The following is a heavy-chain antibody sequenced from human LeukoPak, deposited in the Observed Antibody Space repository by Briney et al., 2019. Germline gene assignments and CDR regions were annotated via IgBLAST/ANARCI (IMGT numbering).Heavy chain of an antibody. V-gene: IGHV1-18*01. CDR3: AREPPTGATDYYYYMDV. D-gene: IGHD1-26*01. Sequence: GASVKVSCRTSGYTFTRYGISWVRQAPGQGLEWMGWISADNGDTNYAQKLQGRVNMTTDTSTSTAYMELSRLRSDDTAVYYCAREPPTGATDYYYYMDVWGKGTTVTVSS. CDR2: ISADNGDT. J-gene: IGHJ6*03. CDR1: GYTFTRYG.